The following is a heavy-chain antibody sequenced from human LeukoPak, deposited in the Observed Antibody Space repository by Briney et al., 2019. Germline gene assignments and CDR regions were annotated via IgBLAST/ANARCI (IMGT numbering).Heavy chain of an antibody. CDR2: FSSSGSTI. J-gene: IGHJ5*02. CDR3: ARAATVKPNWFDP. D-gene: IGHD4-11*01. CDR1: GFTFSDYY. V-gene: IGHV3-11*04. Sequence: GGSLRLSCAASGFTFSDYYMSWLRQAPGKGMEWVSYFSSSGSTISYADSVKGRFTISSDNAKTSLYLQMNTLAAVDTPVYNCARAATVKPNWFDPRAQGTLVTFSS.